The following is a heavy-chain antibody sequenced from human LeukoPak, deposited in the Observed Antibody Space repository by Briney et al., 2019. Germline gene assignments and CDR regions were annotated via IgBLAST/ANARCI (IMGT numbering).Heavy chain of an antibody. V-gene: IGHV1-69*04. Sequence: GASVKVSCKASGGTFSSYAISWVRQAPGQGLEWMGRIIPILGIANYAQKFQGRVTITADKSTSTAYMELSSLRSEDTAVYYCARKGTTVTNAFDIWGQGTMVTVSS. D-gene: IGHD4-17*01. J-gene: IGHJ3*02. CDR1: GGTFSSYA. CDR3: ARKGTTVTNAFDI. CDR2: IIPILGIA.